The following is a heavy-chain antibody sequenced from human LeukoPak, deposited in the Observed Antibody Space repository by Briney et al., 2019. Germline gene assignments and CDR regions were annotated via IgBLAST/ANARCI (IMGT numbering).Heavy chain of an antibody. J-gene: IGHJ5*02. CDR3: SREPEP. CDR2: IYASGSA. V-gene: IGHV4-4*07. Sequence: KPSETLSLTCTVSGGSISTYYWTWIRQPAGKGLEWIGRIYASGSASYNPSLESRVTMSADTSKNEISLKLTSVTAADTAVYYCSREPEPWGQGTLVTVSS. CDR1: GGSISTYY.